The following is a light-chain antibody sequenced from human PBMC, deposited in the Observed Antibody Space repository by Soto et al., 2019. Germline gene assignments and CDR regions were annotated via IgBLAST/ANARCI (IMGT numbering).Light chain of an antibody. V-gene: IGLV2-14*01. CDR2: DVS. CDR1: SSDVGGYNY. J-gene: IGLJ1*01. Sequence: QSALTQPASVSGSPGQSITISCTGTSSDVGGYNYVSWYQQHPGKAPKPMIYDVSNRPSGVSNRFSGSKSANTASLTISGLQAEDEADYYCSSYTSSSTYVFGTGTKLTVL. CDR3: SSYTSSSTYV.